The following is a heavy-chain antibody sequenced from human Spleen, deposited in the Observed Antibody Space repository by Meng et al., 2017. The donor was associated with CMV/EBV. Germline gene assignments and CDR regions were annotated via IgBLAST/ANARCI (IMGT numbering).Heavy chain of an antibody. V-gene: IGHV4-39*07. Sequence: SETLSLTCTVSGGPISSSRYYWAWIRQPPGKGLEWIGSIYYTGSTYYNPSLKSRVTISVDTSKNQFSLKLSSVTAADTAVYYCASGITGTWWFDPWGQGTLVTVSS. CDR3: ASGITGTWWFDP. J-gene: IGHJ5*02. D-gene: IGHD1-7*01. CDR1: GGPISSSRYY. CDR2: IYYTGST.